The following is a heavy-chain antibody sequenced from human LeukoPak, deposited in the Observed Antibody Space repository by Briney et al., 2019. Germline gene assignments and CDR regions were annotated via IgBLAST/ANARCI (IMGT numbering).Heavy chain of an antibody. D-gene: IGHD2-21*02. CDR2: INPHSGGT. J-gene: IGHJ4*02. V-gene: IGHV1-2*02. CDR1: GFTFTGYY. CDR3: VREGNELLSRNFDY. Sequence: ASVKVSCKASGFTFTGYYIHWVRQAPGQGLEWMGYINPHSGGTNSPQKFQGRVPMTTDTSITAAYMELSSLISDDTAMYYCVREGNELLSRNFDYWGQGTLVTVSS.